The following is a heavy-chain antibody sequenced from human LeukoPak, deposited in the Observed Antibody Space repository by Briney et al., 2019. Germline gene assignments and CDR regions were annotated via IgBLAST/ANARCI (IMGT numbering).Heavy chain of an antibody. J-gene: IGHJ4*02. CDR1: GYTFTSYG. CDR2: LSAYNGNT. D-gene: IGHD3-9*01. CDR3: AIFHYPYGILTGLPDY. V-gene: IGHV1-18*04. Sequence: ASVKVSCKASGYTFTSYGISWVRQAPGQGLEWMGWLSAYNGNTNYAQKLQGRVTMTTDTSTSTAYMELRSLRSDDTAVYYCAIFHYPYGILTGLPDYWGQGALVTVSS.